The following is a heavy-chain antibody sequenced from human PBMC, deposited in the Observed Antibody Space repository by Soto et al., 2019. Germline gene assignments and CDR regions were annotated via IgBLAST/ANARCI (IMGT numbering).Heavy chain of an antibody. Sequence: QVQLVQSGAEVKKPGSSVKVSCKASGGTFSSYAISWVRQAPGQGLEWMGGIIPIFGTANYAQKFQGRVTITEDESTSTAYMELSSLRSEDTAVYYCAMGPFANTAMVLRDYYYGMDVWGQGTTVTVSS. CDR1: GGTFSSYA. CDR2: IIPIFGTA. D-gene: IGHD5-18*01. V-gene: IGHV1-69*12. CDR3: AMGPFANTAMVLRDYYYGMDV. J-gene: IGHJ6*02.